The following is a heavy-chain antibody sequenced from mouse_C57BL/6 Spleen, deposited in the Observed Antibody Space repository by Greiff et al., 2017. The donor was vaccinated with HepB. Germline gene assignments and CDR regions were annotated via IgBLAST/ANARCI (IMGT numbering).Heavy chain of an antibody. J-gene: IGHJ3*01. CDR1: GYAFSSSW. CDR2: ICPGDGDT. D-gene: IGHD2-1*01. Sequence: VQLQQSGPELVKPGASVKISCKASGYAFSSSWMNWVKQRPGKGLEWIGRICPGDGDTNYNGKFKGKATLTADKSSSTAYMQLSSLTSEDSAVYCCARSGGNYFFAYWGQGTLVTVAA. V-gene: IGHV1-82*01. CDR3: ARSGGNYFFAY.